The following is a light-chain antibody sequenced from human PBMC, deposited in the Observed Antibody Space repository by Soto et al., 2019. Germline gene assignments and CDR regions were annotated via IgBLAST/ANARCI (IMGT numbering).Light chain of an antibody. CDR1: QSISSW. CDR3: QRYNSFLYT. V-gene: IGKV1-5*03. J-gene: IGKJ2*01. CDR2: KAS. Sequence: DIQMTQSPSSLSAFVGDRVTITCRASQSISSWLAWYQQKPGKAPKLLIYKASSLESGVPSRFSGNGSGTEFTLTISSLQPDDDATYYCQRYNSFLYTFGQGTKLEIK.